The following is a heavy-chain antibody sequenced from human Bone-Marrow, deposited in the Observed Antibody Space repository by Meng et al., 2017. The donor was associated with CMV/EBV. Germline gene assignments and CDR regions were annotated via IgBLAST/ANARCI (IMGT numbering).Heavy chain of an antibody. CDR2: ISYDGGNK. V-gene: IGHV3-30*04. Sequence: LSLTCAASGFTFNDYSMHWVRQAPGKGLEWVALISYDGGNKYFADSVKGRFTISRDNSNNTLYLQMNSLRAEDTAVYYCARLEYDIQIDWGQGTLVTVSS. CDR1: GFTFNDYS. D-gene: IGHD1-1*01. CDR3: ARLEYDIQID. J-gene: IGHJ4*02.